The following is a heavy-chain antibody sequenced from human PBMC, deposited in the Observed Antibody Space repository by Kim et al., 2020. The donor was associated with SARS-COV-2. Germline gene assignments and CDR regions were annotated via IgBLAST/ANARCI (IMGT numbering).Heavy chain of an antibody. D-gene: IGHD2-15*01. CDR3: AREEVVTLDY. CDR2: SNK. V-gene: IGHV3-30*07. Sequence: SNKDQAAYGTVQFTISRDHSKNPLYLQMNRMGAEDTAVYYCAREEVVTLDYWGQGTLVTVSS. J-gene: IGHJ4*02.